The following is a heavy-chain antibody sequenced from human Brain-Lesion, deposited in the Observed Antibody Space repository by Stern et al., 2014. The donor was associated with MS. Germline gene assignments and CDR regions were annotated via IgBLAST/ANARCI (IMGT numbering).Heavy chain of an antibody. CDR2: IAYDGGNK. CDR1: GCTFSTYG. V-gene: IGHV3-30*18. D-gene: IGHD2-15*01. CDR3: AKSGGVVNFQSYYYGMDV. Sequence: DQLVESGGGVVQPGRSLRLSCAASGCTFSTYGMHWVPQAPGKGLEGVAVIAYDGGNKYYAGSVKGRFTISRDNSKNTLYLHLNSLRAEDTAVYFWAKSGGVVNFQSYYYGMDVWGQGTTVTVSS. J-gene: IGHJ6*02.